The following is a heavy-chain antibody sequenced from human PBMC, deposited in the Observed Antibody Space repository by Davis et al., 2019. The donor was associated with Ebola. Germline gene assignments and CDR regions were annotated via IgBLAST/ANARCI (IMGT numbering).Heavy chain of an antibody. J-gene: IGHJ4*02. CDR2: ISGSGGST. V-gene: IGHV3-23*01. D-gene: IGHD4-17*01. CDR3: ARHDYGDSHFDY. CDR1: GFTFSSYA. Sequence: GGSLRLSCAASGFTFSSYAMSWVRQAPGKGLEWVLAISGSGGSTYYADSVKGRFTISRDNSKNTLYLQMNSLRAEDTAVYYCARHDYGDSHFDYWGQGTLVTVSS.